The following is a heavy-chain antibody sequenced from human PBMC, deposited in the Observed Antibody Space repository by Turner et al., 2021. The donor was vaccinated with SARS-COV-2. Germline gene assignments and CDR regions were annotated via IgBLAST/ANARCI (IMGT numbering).Heavy chain of an antibody. D-gene: IGHD5-18*01. Sequence: EVQAVESGGGVVQPGGSVRRPCAGSGLTVRSYWMSWVRQAPCEGLEWVDNIKQDESEKNYVDSVKGRFTITGDNAKNSLYLQMNSLRAEDTAVYYCATGGYSYHHWGQGTLVTVSS. J-gene: IGHJ4*02. CDR3: ATGGYSYHH. CDR2: IKQDESEK. CDR1: GLTVRSYW. V-gene: IGHV3-7*03.